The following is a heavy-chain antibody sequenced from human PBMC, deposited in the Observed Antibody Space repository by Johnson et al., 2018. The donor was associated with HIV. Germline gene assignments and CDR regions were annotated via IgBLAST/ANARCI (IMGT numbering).Heavy chain of an antibody. D-gene: IGHD6-13*01. Sequence: VQLVESGGGLVKPGGSLRLSCAASGLTFTNAWMSWVRQAPGKGLEWVGRVKRKNDGGTTEYGAPVKGRFTISRDESKNMMYLQMNSLRAEDTAVYYCARARAGDAFDIWGQGTKVTVSS. CDR3: ARARAGDAFDI. J-gene: IGHJ3*02. CDR2: VKRKNDGGTT. CDR1: GLTFTNAW. V-gene: IGHV3-15*01.